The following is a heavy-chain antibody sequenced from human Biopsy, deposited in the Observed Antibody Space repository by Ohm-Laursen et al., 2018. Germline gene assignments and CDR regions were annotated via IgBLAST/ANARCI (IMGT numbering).Heavy chain of an antibody. CDR3: VKQWGGYNFDS. D-gene: IGHD1-14*01. V-gene: IGHV3-23*01. J-gene: IGHJ5*01. Sequence: GSLRLSCAASGFTFHTYAMNWVCQAPGKGLEWVAHIDVSDYNTYYADSVRGRFTISRDNSKQMVHLEINSLTADDTAVYYCVKQWGGYNFDSWGQGTLVTVSS. CDR1: GFTFHTYA. CDR2: IDVSDYNT.